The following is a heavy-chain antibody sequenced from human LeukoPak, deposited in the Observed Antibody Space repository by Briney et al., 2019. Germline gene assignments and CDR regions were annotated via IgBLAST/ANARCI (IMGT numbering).Heavy chain of an antibody. J-gene: IGHJ4*02. CDR3: ARASGMGYCSSTSCYSLDY. CDR1: GGTFSSYA. V-gene: IGHV1-69*13. D-gene: IGHD2-2*02. CDR2: IIPIFGTA. Sequence: SVKVSCKASGGTFSSYAISWVRQAPGQGLEGMGGIIPIFGTANYAQKFQGRVTMTADESTRTAYMELSSLRSEDTAVYYCARASGMGYCSSTSCYSLDYSGAGNLVAVSS.